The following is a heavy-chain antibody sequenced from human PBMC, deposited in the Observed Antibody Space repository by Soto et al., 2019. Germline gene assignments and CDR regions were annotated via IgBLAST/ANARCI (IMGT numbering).Heavy chain of an antibody. CDR2: ISGYNGDI. CDR1: GYTFNRHG. J-gene: IGHJ4*02. D-gene: IGHD1-26*01. Sequence: QVHLVQSGGEVKKPGASVKVSCKASGYTFNRHGITWVRQAPGQGLEWMGWISGYNGDINYEQKFHGRVTLSTDTRTSTVYLELKSLRFDDTYVYYCARVRIVGAREIDFWGQGTLVTVSA. V-gene: IGHV1-18*04. CDR3: ARVRIVGAREIDF.